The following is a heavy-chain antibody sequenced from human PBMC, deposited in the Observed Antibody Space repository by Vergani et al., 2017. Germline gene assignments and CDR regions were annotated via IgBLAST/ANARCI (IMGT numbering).Heavy chain of an antibody. CDR3: AKDRPHDGFGELFRPYYYYGMDV. CDR2: ISYDGSNK. Sequence: QVQLVESGGGVVQPGRSLRLSCAASGFTFSSYAMSWVRQAPGKGLEWVAVISYDGSNKYYADSVKGRFTISRDNSKNTLYLQMNSLRAEDTAVDYCAKDRPHDGFGELFRPYYYYGMDVWGQGTTVTVSS. D-gene: IGHD3-10*01. J-gene: IGHJ6*02. CDR1: GFTFSSYA. V-gene: IGHV3-30*18.